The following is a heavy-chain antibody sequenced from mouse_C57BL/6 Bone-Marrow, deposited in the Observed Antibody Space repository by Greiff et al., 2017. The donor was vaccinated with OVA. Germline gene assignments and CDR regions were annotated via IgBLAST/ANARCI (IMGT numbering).Heavy chain of an antibody. CDR1: GFTFSSYA. J-gene: IGHJ4*01. V-gene: IGHV5-4*01. Sequence: VESGGGLVKPGGSLKLSCAASGFTFSSYAMSWVRQTPEKRLEWVATISDGGSYTYYPDNVKGRFTISRDNAKNNLYLQMSHLKSEDTAMYYCARDELYYGSSSYAMDYWGQGTSVTVSS. CDR3: ARDELYYGSSSYAMDY. CDR2: ISDGGSYT. D-gene: IGHD1-1*01.